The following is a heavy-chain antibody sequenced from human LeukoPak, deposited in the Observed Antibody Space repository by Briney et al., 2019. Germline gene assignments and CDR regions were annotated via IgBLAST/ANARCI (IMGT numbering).Heavy chain of an antibody. Sequence: GRSLRLSCAASGFTFSTYWMHWVRQAPGKGLVWVPRLSPDGSSSIYADSVKGRFTVSRDNAKNTLYLQMNSLRAEDTAVYYCTRSPSLGARYWGFDYWGQGALVTVSS. J-gene: IGHJ4*02. V-gene: IGHV3-74*01. CDR3: TRSPSLGARYWGFDY. CDR2: LSPDGSSS. D-gene: IGHD2-8*02. CDR1: GFTFSTYW.